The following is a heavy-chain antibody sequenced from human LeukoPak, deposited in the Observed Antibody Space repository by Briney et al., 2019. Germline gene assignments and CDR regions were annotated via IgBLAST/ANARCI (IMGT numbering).Heavy chain of an antibody. Sequence: GGSLRLSCAASGFTFSSYEMNWVRQAPGKGLEWVSYIRSSGSTIYHADSVKGRFTFSRDNAKNSLSLQMNSPRAEDTAVYYCGRVKVSYFDYWGQGALVPVS. J-gene: IGHJ4*02. CDR1: GFTFSSYE. D-gene: IGHD3-10*01. V-gene: IGHV3-48*03. CDR2: IRSSGSTI. CDR3: GRVKVSYFDY.